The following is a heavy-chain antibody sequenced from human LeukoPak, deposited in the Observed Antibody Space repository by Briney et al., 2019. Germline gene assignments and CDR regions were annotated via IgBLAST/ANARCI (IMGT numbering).Heavy chain of an antibody. CDR3: AKDIWSSGSYYPIDY. Sequence: GGSLRLSCAASGFTFSSYGMPWVRQAPGKGLEWVAVISYDGSNKYYADSVKGRFTISRDNSKNTLYLQMNSLRAEDTAVYYCAKDIWSSGSYYPIDYWGQGTLVTVSS. CDR1: GFTFSSYG. CDR2: ISYDGSNK. V-gene: IGHV3-30*18. J-gene: IGHJ4*02. D-gene: IGHD1-26*01.